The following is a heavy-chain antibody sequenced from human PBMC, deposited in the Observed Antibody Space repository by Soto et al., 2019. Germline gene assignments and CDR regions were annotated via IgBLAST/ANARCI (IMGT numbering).Heavy chain of an antibody. D-gene: IGHD6-19*01. CDR2: ISGSGDSS. CDR1: GFNYKNYV. V-gene: IGHV3-23*01. Sequence: EVQVLQSGGGLVQPGGSLRLSCAVSGFNYKNYVMSWVCQAPGKGLEWVSAISGSGDSSYYADSVKGRFTISRDNSKKMLFLQVNSLRVEDTAVYYCVKGGWLDYWGQGTLITVSS. CDR3: VKGGWLDY. J-gene: IGHJ4*02.